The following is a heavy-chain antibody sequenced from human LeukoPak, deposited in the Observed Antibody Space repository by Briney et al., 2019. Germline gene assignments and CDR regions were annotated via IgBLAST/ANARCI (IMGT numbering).Heavy chain of an antibody. CDR1: GYTFTSYY. CDR2: FDPEDGET. D-gene: IGHD2-2*01. J-gene: IGHJ3*02. Sequence: ASVKVSCKASGYTFTSYYMHWVRQAPGQGLEWMGGFDPEDGETIYAQKFQGRVTMTEDTSTDTAYMELSSLRSEDTAVCYCATRFGQLLVTMMLAFDIWGQGTMVTVSS. CDR3: ATRFGQLLVTMMLAFDI. V-gene: IGHV1-24*01.